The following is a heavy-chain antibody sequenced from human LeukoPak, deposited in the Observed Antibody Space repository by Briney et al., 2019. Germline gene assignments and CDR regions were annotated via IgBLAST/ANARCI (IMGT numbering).Heavy chain of an antibody. CDR1: GVSVGSNNW. CDR2: IHYSGDI. J-gene: IGHJ4*02. CDR3: ATRDETRTGMFPPDS. Sequence: RTSETLSLTCAVSGVSVGSNNWWTWVRQPPGKGLEWIGEIHYSGDIKYTPSLKTRVTLSIDTSRNHLSLTLNSVTVADTAVYYCATRDETRTGMFPPDSWGQGTRVTVSS. D-gene: IGHD5-24*01. V-gene: IGHV4-4*02.